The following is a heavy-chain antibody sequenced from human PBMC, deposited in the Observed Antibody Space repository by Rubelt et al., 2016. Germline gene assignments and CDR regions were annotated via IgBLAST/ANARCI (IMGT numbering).Heavy chain of an antibody. CDR3: ARHAGDGGNSEDWFDP. V-gene: IGHV5-10-1*01. CDR1: GYSFTSYW. Sequence: EVQLVQSGAEVKKPGESLRISCKGSGYSFTSYWISWVRQMPGKGLEWMGRIDPSDSYTNYSPSFQGHVTTSADKSIGTAYLQWSSLKASDTAMYYGARHAGDGGNSEDWFDPWGQGTLVTVSS. J-gene: IGHJ5*02. CDR2: IDPSDSYT. D-gene: IGHD4-23*01.